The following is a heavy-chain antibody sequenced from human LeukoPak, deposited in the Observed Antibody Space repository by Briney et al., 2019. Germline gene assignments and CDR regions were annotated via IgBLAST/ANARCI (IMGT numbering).Heavy chain of an antibody. CDR2: ISYDGSNK. J-gene: IGHJ6*02. CDR3: AKGPDYGGNSPNYYYGMDV. V-gene: IGHV3-30*18. D-gene: IGHD4-23*01. Sequence: PGRSLRLSRAASGFTFSSYGMHWVRQAPGKGLEWVAVISYDGSNKYYADSVKGRFTISRDNSKNTLYLQMNSLRAEDTAVYYCAKGPDYGGNSPNYYYGMDVWGQGTTVTVSS. CDR1: GFTFSSYG.